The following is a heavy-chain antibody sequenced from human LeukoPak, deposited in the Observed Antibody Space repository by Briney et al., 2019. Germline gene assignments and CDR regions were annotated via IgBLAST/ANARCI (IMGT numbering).Heavy chain of an antibody. CDR1: GFTFDDYA. Sequence: HAGGSLRLSCAASGFTFDDYAMHWVRQAPGKGLEWVSGINWNSGSIGYADSVKGRFTISRDNAKNSLYLQMNSLRAEDMALYYCAKAGSPHSSSWVDYWGQGTLVTVSS. CDR3: AKAGSPHSSSWVDY. CDR2: INWNSGSI. J-gene: IGHJ4*02. D-gene: IGHD6-13*01. V-gene: IGHV3-9*03.